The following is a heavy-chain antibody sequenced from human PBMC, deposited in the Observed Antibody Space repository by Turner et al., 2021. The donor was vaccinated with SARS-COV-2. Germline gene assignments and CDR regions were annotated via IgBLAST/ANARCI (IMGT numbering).Heavy chain of an antibody. CDR2: IWFDGSNK. CDR3: ARDRAFGDSSGRDY. CDR1: GFTFSSYC. J-gene: IGHJ4*02. Sequence: QVQLVESGGGVVQPGRSMRLACAASGFTFSSYCMHWVRQAPGKGLEWVAVIWFDGSNKDYADSVKGRFTISRDNSKNTLYLQMNSLRAEDTAVYYCARDRAFGDSSGRDYWGQGTLVTVSS. V-gene: IGHV3-33*01. D-gene: IGHD3-22*01.